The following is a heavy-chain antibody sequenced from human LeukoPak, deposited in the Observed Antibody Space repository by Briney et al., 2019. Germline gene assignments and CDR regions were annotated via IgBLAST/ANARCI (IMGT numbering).Heavy chain of an antibody. V-gene: IGHV1-18*01. Sequence: ASVKVSCKASGYTFTSYGISWVRQAPGQGLEWMGWISAYNGKTNYAQKLQGRVTMTTDTSTSTAYMELRSLTSDDTAFYYCARAVGAGLYYYGSGTLDYWGQGTLVTVSS. CDR1: GYTFTSYG. CDR3: ARAVGAGLYYYGSGTLDY. CDR2: ISAYNGKT. J-gene: IGHJ4*02. D-gene: IGHD3-10*01.